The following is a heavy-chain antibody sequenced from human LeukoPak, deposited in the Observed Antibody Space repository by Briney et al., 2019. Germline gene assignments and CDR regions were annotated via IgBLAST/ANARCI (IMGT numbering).Heavy chain of an antibody. Sequence: GESLKISCKGSGYSFTSYWIGWVRQMPGKGLEWMGIIYPGDSDTGYSPSFQGQVTISADTSITTAYLQWSSLKASDTAMYYCARSVVGATSRSAFDIWGQGTMVTVSS. CDR1: GYSFTSYW. V-gene: IGHV5-51*01. J-gene: IGHJ3*02. CDR2: IYPGDSDT. CDR3: ARSVVGATSRSAFDI. D-gene: IGHD1-26*01.